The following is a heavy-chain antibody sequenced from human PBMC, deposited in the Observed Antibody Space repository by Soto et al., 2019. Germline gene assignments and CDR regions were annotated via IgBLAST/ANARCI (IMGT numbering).Heavy chain of an antibody. Sequence: GGSLRLSCVGSGFTFSRYGMHWLRQAPGEGLEWMAVIVNDGSDRDYAASVAGQFTISRDNSKNTLYLQMDNLGVDDTAMYYCARDDDYEANGLDYWGQGTLVTVSS. D-gene: IGHD4-17*01. V-gene: IGHV3-33*01. CDR3: ARDDDYEANGLDY. CDR2: IVNDGSDR. CDR1: GFTFSRYG. J-gene: IGHJ4*02.